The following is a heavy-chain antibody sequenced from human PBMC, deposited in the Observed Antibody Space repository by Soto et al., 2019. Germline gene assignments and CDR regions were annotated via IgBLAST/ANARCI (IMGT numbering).Heavy chain of an antibody. Sequence: GGSLRLSCAASGFTFSVSPMHWVRQASGKGLEWVSRIRDKADSYTTTYAPSVKGRFTFSRDDSKNTAYLQMNSLKIEDTALYYCTTGMEVDGQLYWGQGTLVTVSS. D-gene: IGHD2-2*01. J-gene: IGHJ4*02. CDR3: TTGMEVDGQLY. CDR1: GFTFSVSP. V-gene: IGHV3-73*01. CDR2: IRDKADSYTT.